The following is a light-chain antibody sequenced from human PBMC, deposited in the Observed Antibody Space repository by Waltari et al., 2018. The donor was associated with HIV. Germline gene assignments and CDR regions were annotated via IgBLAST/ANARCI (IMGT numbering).Light chain of an antibody. J-gene: IGLJ2*01. CDR1: SSNIGAGYD. CDR3: QSYDSSLSGVV. Sequence: QSVLTQPPSVSGAPGQRVTISCTGGSSNIGAGYDVHWYQQLPGTAPKLLIYVNTNRPSWVPDRFSGSKSGTSASLAITGLQAEDESDYYGQSYDSSLSGVVFGGGTKLTVL. V-gene: IGLV1-40*01. CDR2: VNT.